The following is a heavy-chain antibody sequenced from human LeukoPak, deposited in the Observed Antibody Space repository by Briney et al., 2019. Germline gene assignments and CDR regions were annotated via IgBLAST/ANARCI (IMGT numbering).Heavy chain of an antibody. CDR2: ISAYNGNT. D-gene: IGHD3-22*01. J-gene: IGHJ3*02. Sequence: ASVKVSCKASGYTFTSYGISWVRQAPGQGLEWMGWISAYNGNTNYAQKLQGRVTMTTDTSTSTAYMELRSLRSDDTAVYYCARDRGTTYYYDSSGYYNDAFDIWGQGTMVTVSS. V-gene: IGHV1-18*01. CDR3: ARDRGTTYYYDSSGYYNDAFDI. CDR1: GYTFTSYG.